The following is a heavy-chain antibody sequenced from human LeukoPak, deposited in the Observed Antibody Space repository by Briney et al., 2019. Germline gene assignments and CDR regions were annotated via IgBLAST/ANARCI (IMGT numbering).Heavy chain of an antibody. V-gene: IGHV3-53*01. J-gene: IGHJ4*02. CDR2: IYSGGST. D-gene: IGHD3-16*01. CDR3: ARGSYAAFDY. Sequence: GGSLRLSCAASGFTVSNNYMSWVRQAPGKGLEWVSVIYSGGSTYYADSVKGRFTISRDNAKNSLYLQMNSLRAEDTAVYYCARGSYAAFDYWGQGTLVTVSS. CDR1: GFTVSNNY.